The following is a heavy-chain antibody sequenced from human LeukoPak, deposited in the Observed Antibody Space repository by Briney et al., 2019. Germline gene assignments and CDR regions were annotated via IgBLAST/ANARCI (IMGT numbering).Heavy chain of an antibody. Sequence: PSETLSLTCAVYGGSFSGYYWSWIRQPPGKGLEWIGEINHSGSTNYNPSLKSRVTISVDTSKNQFSLKLGSVTAADTAVYYCASSGISSYGMDVWGQGTTVTVSS. CDR3: ASSGISSYGMDV. CDR2: INHSGST. J-gene: IGHJ6*02. D-gene: IGHD3-3*01. CDR1: GGSFSGYY. V-gene: IGHV4-34*01.